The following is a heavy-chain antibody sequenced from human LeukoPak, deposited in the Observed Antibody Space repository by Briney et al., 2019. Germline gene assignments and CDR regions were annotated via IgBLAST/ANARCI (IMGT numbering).Heavy chain of an antibody. V-gene: IGHV4-59*01. CDR1: GGSLSSYY. CDR3: ARVAGYTYSYYFFDY. CDR2: IYHTGST. D-gene: IGHD5-18*01. Sequence: SETLSLTCTVSGGSLSSYYWTWIRQPPGKGLEWIGYIYHTGSTNYDPSLKSRVTISGDTSKNQLSLKLTSVSAADTAVYFCARVAGYTYSYYFFDYWGQGTVVTVSS. J-gene: IGHJ4*02.